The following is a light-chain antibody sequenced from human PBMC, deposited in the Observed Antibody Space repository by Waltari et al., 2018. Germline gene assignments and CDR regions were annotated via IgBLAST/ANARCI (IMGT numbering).Light chain of an antibody. CDR3: SSYTSATIYV. V-gene: IGLV2-14*03. J-gene: IGLJ1*01. CDR2: DVT. Sequence: QSALTQPAPVSGSPGQSITISCTGTSSDVGGYTFITWYQQHPGKAPKLIIYDVTKRPSGVSNRFSGSKSGNTASLTISGLQTEDEADYYCSSYTSATIYVFGIGTKVVVL. CDR1: SSDVGGYTF.